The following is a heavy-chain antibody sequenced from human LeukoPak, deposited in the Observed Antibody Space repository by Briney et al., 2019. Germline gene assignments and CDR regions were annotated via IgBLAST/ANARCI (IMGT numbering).Heavy chain of an antibody. D-gene: IGHD6-19*01. CDR2: FDPEDGET. Sequence: ASVKVSCKVSGYTLTELSMHLVRQAPGKGLEWMGGFDPEDGETIYAQKFQGRVTMTEDTSTDTAYMELSSLRSEDTAVYYCATRIAVAGTRNFDYWGQGTLVTVSS. CDR1: GYTLTELS. V-gene: IGHV1-24*01. CDR3: ATRIAVAGTRNFDY. J-gene: IGHJ4*02.